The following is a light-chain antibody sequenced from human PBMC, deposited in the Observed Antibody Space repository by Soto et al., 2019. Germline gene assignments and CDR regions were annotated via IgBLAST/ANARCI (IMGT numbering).Light chain of an antibody. J-gene: IGLJ1*01. CDR3: TSYATGSAYV. V-gene: IGLV2-18*02. CDR2: DVS. Sequence: QSALTQPPSMSGSPGQSVTISCTGTSSDVGGYNRFSWYQRPPVKAPNLLIFDVSNRRSGGSTRFSGSKSGNTASLTISGLQAEDEADYYCTSYATGSAYVFGRGTKVTV. CDR1: SSDVGGYNR.